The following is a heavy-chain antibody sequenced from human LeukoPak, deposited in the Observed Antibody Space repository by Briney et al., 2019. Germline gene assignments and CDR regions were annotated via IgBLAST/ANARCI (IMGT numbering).Heavy chain of an antibody. CDR3: ARGKRDQLLSPSFEKYYYYYYMDV. CDR2: MNPNSGNT. J-gene: IGHJ6*03. V-gene: IGHV1-8*01. Sequence: GASVKVSCKASGYTFTSYDINWVRQATGQGLEWMGWMNPNSGNTGYAQKFQGRVTMTRNTSISTAYMELSSLRSEDTAVYYCARGKRDQLLSPSFEKYYYYYYMDVWGKGTTVTVSS. CDR1: GYTFTSYD. D-gene: IGHD2-2*01.